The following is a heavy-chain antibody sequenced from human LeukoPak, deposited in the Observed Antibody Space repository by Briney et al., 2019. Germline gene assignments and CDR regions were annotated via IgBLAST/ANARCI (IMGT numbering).Heavy chain of an antibody. D-gene: IGHD6-13*01. CDR2: IYYSGST. CDR1: GGSIRSYY. V-gene: IGHV4-59*01. J-gene: IGHJ2*01. CDR3: ARGEPSIAPTGAPPFDL. Sequence: SETLSLTCTVSGGSIRSYYWEWIRQPPGKGLEWIGYIYYSGSTDYNPSLKSRVTLSVDTSKNQFSLRLSSVTAADTAVYYCARGEPSIAPTGAPPFDLWGRGTLVTVSS.